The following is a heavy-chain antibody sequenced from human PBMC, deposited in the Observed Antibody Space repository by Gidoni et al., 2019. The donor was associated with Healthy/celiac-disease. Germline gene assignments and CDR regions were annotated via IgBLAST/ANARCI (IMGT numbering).Heavy chain of an antibody. Sequence: EVQLFESGGGLLHPGGSLRLSCADSGFTFSSHAMSCFRQAPGKWLAWVSAMSGSGGSTNYADSVKGRFTISRDNSKNTLYLQMNSLRAEDTAVYYCAKVRRYCSSTSCYANDYWGQGTLVTVSS. J-gene: IGHJ4*02. CDR3: AKVRRYCSSTSCYANDY. V-gene: IGHV3-23*01. CDR1: GFTFSSHA. CDR2: MSGSGGST. D-gene: IGHD2-2*01.